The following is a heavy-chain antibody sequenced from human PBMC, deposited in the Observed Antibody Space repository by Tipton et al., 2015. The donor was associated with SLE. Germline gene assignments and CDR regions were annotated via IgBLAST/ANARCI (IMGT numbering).Heavy chain of an antibody. V-gene: IGHV4-61*02. CDR2: IFVSGTT. D-gene: IGHD6-13*01. Sequence: TLSLTCTVSGDSMRSSMTTYYWSWIRQTAGKGPEWMGRIFVSGTTNYNPSLKSRLTMSVDTSKNQFSLTVNSVTAADTAVYYCARENVAADGALDVWGQGTMVTVSS. J-gene: IGHJ3*01. CDR3: ARENVAADGALDV. CDR1: GDSMRSSMTTYY.